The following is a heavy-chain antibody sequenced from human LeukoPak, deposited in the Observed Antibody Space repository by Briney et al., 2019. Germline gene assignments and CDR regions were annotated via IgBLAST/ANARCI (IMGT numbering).Heavy chain of an antibody. Sequence: GASVKVSCKASGYTFIDYYFNWVRQAPGQGPEWMGRINVKSGATDYAQKFQGRVTVTRDTSISTAYMELSSLRSDDTAVYYCARDRELYDYWGQGTLVTVSS. CDR1: GYTFIDYY. CDR3: ARDRELYDY. CDR2: INVKSGAT. V-gene: IGHV1-2*06. D-gene: IGHD1-26*01. J-gene: IGHJ4*02.